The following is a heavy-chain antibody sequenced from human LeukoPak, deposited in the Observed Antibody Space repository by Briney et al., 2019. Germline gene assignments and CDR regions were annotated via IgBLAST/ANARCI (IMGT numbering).Heavy chain of an antibody. CDR2: INPNSGGT. D-gene: IGHD1-1*01. CDR1: GYTFTSYY. Sequence: ASVKVSCKASGYTFTSYYMHWVRQAPGQGLEWMGWINPNSGGTNYAQKFQGRVTMTRDTSISTSYMELSRLRSDDTAVYYCASTAPPHWTLMPLNDAFDIWGQGTMVTVSS. CDR3: ASTAPPHWTLMPLNDAFDI. J-gene: IGHJ3*02. V-gene: IGHV1-2*02.